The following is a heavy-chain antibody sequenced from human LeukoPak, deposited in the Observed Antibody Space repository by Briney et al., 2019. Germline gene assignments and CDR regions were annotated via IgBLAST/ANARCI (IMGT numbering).Heavy chain of an antibody. CDR2: INPKRGDT. CDR1: GYTFTGYY. J-gene: IGHJ4*02. V-gene: IGHV1-2*02. Sequence: GASVKVSCKASGYTFTGYYIHWVRQAPGQGLEWMGWINPKRGDTDYAQRFRGRITMARDTSMSTAFMELYSLTSDDTAVYYCVRDIAGSEYDNSGVYWGQGTLVTVS. CDR3: VRDIAGSEYDNSGVY. D-gene: IGHD3-22*01.